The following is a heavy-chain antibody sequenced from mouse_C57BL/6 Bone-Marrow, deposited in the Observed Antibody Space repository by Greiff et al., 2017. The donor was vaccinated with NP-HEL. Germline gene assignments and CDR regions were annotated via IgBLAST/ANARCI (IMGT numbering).Heavy chain of an antibody. CDR2: IYPGSGST. J-gene: IGHJ4*01. Sequence: QVQLQQPGAELVKPGASVKMSCKASGYTFTSYWITWVKQRPGQGLEWIGDIYPGSGSTNYNEKFKSKATLTVDTSTSTAYMQLNSLTSEDSAVYYCERGDYYGSSFYAMDYWGQGTSVTVSS. CDR1: GYTFTSYW. CDR3: ERGDYYGSSFYAMDY. D-gene: IGHD1-1*01. V-gene: IGHV1-55*01.